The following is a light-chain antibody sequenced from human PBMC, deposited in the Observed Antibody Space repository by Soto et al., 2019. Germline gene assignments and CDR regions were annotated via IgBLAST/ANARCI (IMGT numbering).Light chain of an antibody. CDR3: QQSYSTLGT. V-gene: IGKV1-39*01. CDR1: HSINNY. Sequence: IQMTQSPSSLSASVGDRVIITCRSDHSINNYLNWYQQRPGKVPKLLIYAASTLQSGVPSRFSGRGSGRVFTLTINSLQPEDFATYYCQQSYSTLGTFDRGTRVEI. CDR2: AAS. J-gene: IGKJ2*01.